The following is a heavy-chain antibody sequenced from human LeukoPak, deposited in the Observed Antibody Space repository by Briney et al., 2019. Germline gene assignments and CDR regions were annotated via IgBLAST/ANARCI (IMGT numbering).Heavy chain of an antibody. Sequence: GGSLRLSCAASGFTFSSYSMNWVRQAPGKGLEWVAVIWYDGSNKYYADSVKGRFTISRDNSKNTLYLQMNSLRAEDTAVYYCARDKGELPEYYFDYWGQGTLVTVSS. CDR1: GFTFSSYS. CDR3: ARDKGELPEYYFDY. V-gene: IGHV3-33*08. J-gene: IGHJ4*02. D-gene: IGHD1-26*01. CDR2: IWYDGSNK.